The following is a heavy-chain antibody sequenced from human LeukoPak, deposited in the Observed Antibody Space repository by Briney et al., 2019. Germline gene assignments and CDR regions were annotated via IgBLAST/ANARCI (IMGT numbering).Heavy chain of an antibody. CDR1: GGSFSGYY. CDR2: ISHSGST. V-gene: IGHV4-34*01. CDR3: ARLVRGVTPHRVYYYYYMDV. Sequence: SETLSLTCAVYGGSFSGYYWSWIRQPPGKGLEWIGEISHSGSTNYNPSLKSRVTISVDTSKNQFSLKLSSVTAADTAVYYCARLVRGVTPHRVYYYYYMDVWGKGTTVTVSS. J-gene: IGHJ6*03. D-gene: IGHD3-10*01.